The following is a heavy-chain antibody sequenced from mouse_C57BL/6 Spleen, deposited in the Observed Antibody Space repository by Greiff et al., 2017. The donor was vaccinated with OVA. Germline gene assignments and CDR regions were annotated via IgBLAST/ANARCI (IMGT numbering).Heavy chain of an antibody. CDR3: ARGESNYAMDY. J-gene: IGHJ4*01. CDR1: GFTFSDYG. D-gene: IGHD5-1*01. CDR2: ISSGSSTI. Sequence: EVQVVESGGGLVKPGGSLKLSCAASGFTFSDYGMHWVRQAPEKGLEWVAYISSGSSTIYYADTVKGRFTISRDNAKNTLFLQMTSLRSEDTAMYYCARGESNYAMDYWGQGTSVTVSS. V-gene: IGHV5-17*01.